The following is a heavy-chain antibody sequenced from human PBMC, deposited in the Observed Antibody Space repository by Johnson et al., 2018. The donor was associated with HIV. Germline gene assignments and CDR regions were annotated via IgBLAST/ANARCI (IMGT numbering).Heavy chain of an antibody. V-gene: IGHV3-66*01. D-gene: IGHD3-22*01. J-gene: IGHJ3*02. CDR2: IYRGGST. Sequence: VQLVESGGGLVQPGGSLRLSCAASGFTVSSNYMSWVRQAPGKGLEWVSVIYRGGSTYYADSVKGRFTISRDNSKNTLYLQMNSLRAEDTAVYYCARGPRHTYHYDSSGYSGAFDIWGQGTMVTVSS. CDR1: GFTVSSNY. CDR3: ARGPRHTYHYDSSGYSGAFDI.